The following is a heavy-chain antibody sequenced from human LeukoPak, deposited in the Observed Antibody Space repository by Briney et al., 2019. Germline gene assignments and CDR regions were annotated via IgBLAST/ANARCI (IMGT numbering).Heavy chain of an antibody. V-gene: IGHV1-46*01. J-gene: IGHJ3*02. Sequence: ASVKVSCKASGYTFTSYGISWVRQAPGQGLEWMGIINPSGGSTSYAQKFQGRVTMTRDTSTSTVYMELSSLRSEDTAVYCCARGIGSDAFDIWGQGTMVTVSS. CDR3: ARGIGSDAFDI. D-gene: IGHD6-13*01. CDR2: INPSGGST. CDR1: GYTFTSYG.